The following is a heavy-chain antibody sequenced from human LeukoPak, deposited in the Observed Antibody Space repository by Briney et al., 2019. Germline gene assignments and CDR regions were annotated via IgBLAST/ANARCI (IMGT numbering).Heavy chain of an antibody. CDR1: GFTFDDYA. V-gene: IGHV4-59*08. Sequence: GSLRLSCAASGFTFDDYAMSWIRQPPGKGLEWVGYISSTGSTNNNPSLKSRVTISVDTSKNQFALNLNSVTAADTAVYYCARHLDMATFIDYWGQGTLVTVSS. CDR3: ARHLDMATFIDY. D-gene: IGHD5-24*01. CDR2: ISSTGST. J-gene: IGHJ4*02.